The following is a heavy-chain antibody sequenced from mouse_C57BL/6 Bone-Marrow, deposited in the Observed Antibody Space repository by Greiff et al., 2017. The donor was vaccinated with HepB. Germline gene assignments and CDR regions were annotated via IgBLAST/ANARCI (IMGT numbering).Heavy chain of an antibody. J-gene: IGHJ3*01. CDR1: GFTFSSYA. V-gene: IGHV5-9-1*02. CDR3: TRGQLRPSWFAY. D-gene: IGHD3-2*02. Sequence: EVMLVESGEGLVKPGGSLKLSCAASGFTFSSYAMSWVRQTPEKRLEWVAYISSGGDYIYYADTVKGRFTISRDNARNTLYLQMSSLKSADTAMYYCTRGQLRPSWFAYWGQGTLVTVSA. CDR2: ISSGGDYI.